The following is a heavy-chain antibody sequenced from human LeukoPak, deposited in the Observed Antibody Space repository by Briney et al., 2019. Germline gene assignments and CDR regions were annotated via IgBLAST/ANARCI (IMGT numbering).Heavy chain of an antibody. V-gene: IGHV3-15*01. CDR1: GFTFSNAW. CDR3: TTMSTYDFWIGFNGYYYMDV. Sequence: GGSLRLSCAASGFTFSNAWMSWVRQAPGKGLEWVGRIKSKTDGETTDYAAPVKGRFTISRDDSKNTLYLQMNSLKTEDTAVYYCTTMSTYDFWIGFNGYYYMDVWGKGTTVTVSS. D-gene: IGHD3-3*01. CDR2: IKSKTDGETT. J-gene: IGHJ6*03.